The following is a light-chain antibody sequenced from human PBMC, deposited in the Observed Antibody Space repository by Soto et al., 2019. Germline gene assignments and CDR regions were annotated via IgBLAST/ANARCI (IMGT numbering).Light chain of an antibody. CDR2: GAS. CDR3: LSYSKDVPGT. Sequence: DIQMTQSPSSLSASVGDRVTFTCRASQDVSHFLAWYQHRPGKVPQLLIYGASNLQSGVPSRFTGSGSGTDFALTISSLQPEDVATYYCLSYSKDVPGTFGQGTKVEIK. V-gene: IGKV1-27*01. CDR1: QDVSHF. J-gene: IGKJ1*01.